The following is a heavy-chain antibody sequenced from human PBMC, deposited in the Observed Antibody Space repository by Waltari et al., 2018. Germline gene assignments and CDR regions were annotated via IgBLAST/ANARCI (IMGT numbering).Heavy chain of an antibody. J-gene: IGHJ3*02. D-gene: IGHD6-13*01. V-gene: IGHV3-30-3*01. CDR1: GFTFSSYA. Sequence: QVQLVESGGGVVQPGRSLRLSCAASGFTFSSYAMHWVRQAPGKGLEWVAVISYDGSNKYYADSVKGRFTISRDNSKNTLYLQMNSLRAEDTAVYYCARDGVAAAGTIGAFDIWGQGTMVTVSS. CDR3: ARDGVAAAGTIGAFDI. CDR2: ISYDGSNK.